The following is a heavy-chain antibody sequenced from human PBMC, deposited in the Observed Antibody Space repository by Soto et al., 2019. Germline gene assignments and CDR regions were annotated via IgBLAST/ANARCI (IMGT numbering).Heavy chain of an antibody. CDR2: MNAKSGDT. CDR1: GYTFSDFD. D-gene: IGHD3-16*01. CDR3: ARGNPFNYAGFDV. J-gene: IGHJ6*02. V-gene: IGHV1-8*01. Sequence: SVKVSFKASGYTFSDFDINWLRQAAGQGPEWMGWMNAKSGDTFSAQRLQGKFNMTWDTSLSTAYMEVGSLTSDDAAIYYCARGNPFNYAGFDVWGQGTKVTVSS.